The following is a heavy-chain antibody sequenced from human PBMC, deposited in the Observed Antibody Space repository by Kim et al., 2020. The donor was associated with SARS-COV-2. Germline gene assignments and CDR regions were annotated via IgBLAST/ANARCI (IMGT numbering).Heavy chain of an antibody. J-gene: IGHJ4*02. CDR1: GFTFSSYA. CDR3: AIPGFGYSGYDLPLYYFDY. D-gene: IGHD5-12*01. Sequence: GGSLRLSCAASGFTFSSYAMSWVRQAPGKGLEWVSAISGSGGSTYYADSVKGRFTISRDNSKNTLYLQMNSLRAEDTAVYYCAIPGFGYSGYDLPLYYFDYWGQGTLVTVSS. CDR2: ISGSGGST. V-gene: IGHV3-23*01.